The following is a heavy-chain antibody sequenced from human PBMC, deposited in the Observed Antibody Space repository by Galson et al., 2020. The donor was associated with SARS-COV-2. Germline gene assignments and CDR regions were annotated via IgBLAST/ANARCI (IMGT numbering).Heavy chain of an antibody. Sequence: GGSLRLSCAASGFTFSSYSMNWVRQAPGKGLEWVSYISSSSSTIYYADSVKGRFTISRDNAKNSLYLQMNSLRAEDTAVYYCARAGDYDSSGYVDYYYYGMDVWGQGTTVTVSS. J-gene: IGHJ6*02. CDR2: ISSSSSTI. V-gene: IGHV3-48*01. CDR1: GFTFSSYS. CDR3: ARAGDYDSSGYVDYYYYGMDV. D-gene: IGHD3-22*01.